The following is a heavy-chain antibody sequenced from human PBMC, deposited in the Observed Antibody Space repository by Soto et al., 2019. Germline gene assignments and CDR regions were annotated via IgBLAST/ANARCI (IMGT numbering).Heavy chain of an antibody. J-gene: IGHJ4*02. D-gene: IGHD3-10*01. V-gene: IGHV3-7*01. Sequence: EVQLVESGGGLVQPGGSLRLSCAASGFTFSTYWMSWVRQAPGKGLEWVANIKQDGSERYYVDSVKGRFTISRDNAKNSLYLQMNSLRAEDTAVYYCARDETYYYGSGPVGGQGTLVTVSS. CDR1: GFTFSTYW. CDR3: ARDETYYYGSGPV. CDR2: IKQDGSER.